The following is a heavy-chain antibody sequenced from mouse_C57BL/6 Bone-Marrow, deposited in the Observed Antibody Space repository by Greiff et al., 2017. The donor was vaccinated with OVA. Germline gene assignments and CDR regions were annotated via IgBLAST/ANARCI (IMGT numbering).Heavy chain of an antibody. D-gene: IGHD1-2*01. CDR3: ARDEGYFFEY. V-gene: IGHV1-76*01. CDR2: IYPGSGNT. Sequence: QVQLQQSGAEVVRPGASVKLSCKASGYTFTDHYINWVKQRPGQGLEWIARIYPGSGNTYYNEKFKGKATLTAEKSSSTAYMQLSSLTSEDSAVYFCARDEGYFFEYWGQGTTLTVSS. CDR1: GYTFTDHY. J-gene: IGHJ2*01.